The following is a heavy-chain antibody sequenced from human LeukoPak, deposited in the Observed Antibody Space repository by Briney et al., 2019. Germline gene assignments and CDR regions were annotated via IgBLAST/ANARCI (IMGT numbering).Heavy chain of an antibody. CDR2: ISYTNII. CDR3: ARRVYNSGWYIDY. Sequence: GGSLRLSCAASGFTFSTYSMNWVHQAPGKGLEGVSYISYTNIIYYADSVKGRFTISRDSAKNSLYLQMNSLRAEDTAVYYCARRVYNSGWYIDYWGQGTLVTVSS. J-gene: IGHJ4*02. CDR1: GFTFSTYS. D-gene: IGHD6-19*01. V-gene: IGHV3-48*01.